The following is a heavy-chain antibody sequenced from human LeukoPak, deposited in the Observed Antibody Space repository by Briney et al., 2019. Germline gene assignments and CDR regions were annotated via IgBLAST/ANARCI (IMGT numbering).Heavy chain of an antibody. Sequence: ASETLSLTCTVSGGSISSYYWSWIRQPPGKGLEWIGYIYTSGSTNYNPSLKSRVTISVDTSKNQFSLKLNSVTAADTAMYYCARSFSPNYYDLLDYWSQGTLVTVSS. D-gene: IGHD3-22*01. CDR2: IYTSGST. CDR3: ARSFSPNYYDLLDY. J-gene: IGHJ4*02. V-gene: IGHV4-4*09. CDR1: GGSISSYY.